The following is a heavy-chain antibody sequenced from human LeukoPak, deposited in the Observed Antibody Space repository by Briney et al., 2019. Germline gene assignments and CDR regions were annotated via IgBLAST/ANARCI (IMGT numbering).Heavy chain of an antibody. CDR3: ARGGRIVLMVYATRYNWFDP. CDR2: INHSGST. Sequence: KSSETLSLTCAVYGGSFSGYYWSWIRQPPGKGLEWIGEINHSGSTNYNPSLKSRVTISVDTSKNQFSLKLSSVTAADTAVYYCARGGRIVLMVYATRYNWFDPWGQGTLVTVSS. V-gene: IGHV4-34*01. CDR1: GGSFSGYY. D-gene: IGHD2-8*01. J-gene: IGHJ5*02.